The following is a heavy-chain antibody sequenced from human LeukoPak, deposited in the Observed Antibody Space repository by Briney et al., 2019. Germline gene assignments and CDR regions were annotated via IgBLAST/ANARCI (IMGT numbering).Heavy chain of an antibody. D-gene: IGHD3-9*01. CDR3: VRDLTYGARFDY. CDR2: ISSDGNTK. Sequence: GGSLRLSCVGSGFTFTDYAILWLRQASGKGMESVAFISSDGNTKFYADSLKGRITISRDNFRNTVFLEMTTLRPEDTALYYCVRDLTYGARFDYWGQGTLVTVSS. J-gene: IGHJ4*02. CDR1: GFTFTDYA. V-gene: IGHV3-30*04.